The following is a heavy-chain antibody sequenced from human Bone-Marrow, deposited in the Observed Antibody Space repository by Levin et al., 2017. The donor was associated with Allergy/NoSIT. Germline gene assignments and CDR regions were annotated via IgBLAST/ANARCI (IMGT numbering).Heavy chain of an antibody. V-gene: IGHV2-5*02. Sequence: ESGPTLVKPTQTLTLTCTFSGFSLSSHSGVGVGWVRQPPGKALEWLALLYWDDDARYSPSLKSRLTITKDTSKNQVVLTMTTMDPVDTATYYCSYSRAPWPHFHYWGQGILVTVSS. CDR3: SYSRAPWPHFHY. J-gene: IGHJ4*02. CDR1: GFSLSSHSGVG. CDR2: LYWDDDA.